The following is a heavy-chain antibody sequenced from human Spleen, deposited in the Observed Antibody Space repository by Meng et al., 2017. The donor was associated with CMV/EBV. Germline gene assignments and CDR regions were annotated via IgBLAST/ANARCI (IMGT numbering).Heavy chain of an antibody. CDR3: ASLSRLDYYYGMDV. V-gene: IGHV3-20*04. J-gene: IGHJ6*02. D-gene: IGHD2/OR15-2a*01. CDR2: INWNGGST. CDR1: RFTVSSNY. Sequence: GGSLRLSCAASRFTVSSNYMGWVRQAPGKGLEWVSGINWNGGSTGYADSVEGRFTISRDNAKNSLYLQMNSLRAEDTALYYCASLSRLDYYYGMDVWGQGTTVTVSS.